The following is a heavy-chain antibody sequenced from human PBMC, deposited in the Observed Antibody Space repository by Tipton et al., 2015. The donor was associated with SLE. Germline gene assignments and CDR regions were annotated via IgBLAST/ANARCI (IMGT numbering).Heavy chain of an antibody. V-gene: IGHV4-34*01. D-gene: IGHD6-13*01. Sequence: LRLSCAVYGGSISAYYWNWIRQPPGKGLGWIGEIRHTGSTNFNPSLKSRVAISADTSKRQFSLKLSSVTAADTAVYYCATRGSSSWYFFDYWGQGTLVTVSS. J-gene: IGHJ4*02. CDR3: ATRGSSSWYFFDY. CDR1: GGSISAYY. CDR2: IRHTGST.